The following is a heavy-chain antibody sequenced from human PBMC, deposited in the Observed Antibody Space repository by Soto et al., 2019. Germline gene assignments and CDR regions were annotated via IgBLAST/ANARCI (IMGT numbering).Heavy chain of an antibody. J-gene: IGHJ4*02. CDR1: GFTFSSYG. CDR3: AKFARKWELLGYYFDY. Sequence: QVQLVESGGGVVQPGRSLRLSCAASGFTFSSYGMHWVRRAPGKGLEWVAVISYDGSNKYYADSVKGRFTISRDNSKNTLYLQMNSLRAEDTAVYYCAKFARKWELLGYYFDYWGQGTLVTVSS. CDR2: ISYDGSNK. D-gene: IGHD1-26*01. V-gene: IGHV3-30*18.